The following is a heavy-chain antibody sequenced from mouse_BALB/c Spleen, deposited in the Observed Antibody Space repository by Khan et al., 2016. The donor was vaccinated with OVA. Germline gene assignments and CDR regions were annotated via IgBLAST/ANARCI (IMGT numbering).Heavy chain of an antibody. D-gene: IGHD1-1*01. Sequence: EVQLVEAGGGLVKPGGSLKLSCAASGFSFSNYVMSWVRQTPAQRLEWVATISNGGSYTFYPDSVQGRFTISRDNVKNTLSLQMSSLRSEDTAMYYCTRHGDYGRGLFDYWGQGTTLTVSS. J-gene: IGHJ2*01. CDR2: ISNGGSYT. CDR1: GFSFSNYV. V-gene: IGHV5-9-3*01. CDR3: TRHGDYGRGLFDY.